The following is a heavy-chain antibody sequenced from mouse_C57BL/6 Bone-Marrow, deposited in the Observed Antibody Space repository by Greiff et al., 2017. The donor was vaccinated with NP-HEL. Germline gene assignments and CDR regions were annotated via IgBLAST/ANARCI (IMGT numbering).Heavy chain of an antibody. CDR3: ARPYLYYYAMDY. V-gene: IGHV5-17*01. CDR2: ISSGSSTI. J-gene: IGHJ4*01. D-gene: IGHD5-1*01. CDR1: GFTFSDSG. Sequence: EVMLVESGGGLVKPGGSLKLSCAASGFTFSDSGMHWVRQAPEKGLEWVAYISSGSSTIYYADTVKGRFTISRDNAKNTLFLQMTSLRSEDTAMYYCARPYLYYYAMDYWGQGTSVTVSS.